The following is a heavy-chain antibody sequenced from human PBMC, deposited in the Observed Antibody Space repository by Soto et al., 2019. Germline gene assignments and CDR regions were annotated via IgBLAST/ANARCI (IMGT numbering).Heavy chain of an antibody. CDR1: GGSVSRDNW. D-gene: IGHD3-16*01. V-gene: IGHV4-4*02. CDR3: AENSSYDLVN. J-gene: IGHJ4*02. Sequence: PSETLSLTCGVSGGSVSRDNWWSWVRQPPGKGLEWIGEIHHSGSTNYSPSLKSRVTMSVDKSRNQFSLKLTSVTAADTAVYYCAENSSYDLVNWGQGTRVTVSS. CDR2: IHHSGST.